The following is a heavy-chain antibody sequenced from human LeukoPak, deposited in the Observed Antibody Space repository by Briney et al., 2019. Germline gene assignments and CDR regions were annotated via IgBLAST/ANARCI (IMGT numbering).Heavy chain of an antibody. CDR1: GGSIRSYY. V-gene: IGHV4-59*01. Sequence: TSETLSLTCTVSGGSIRSYYWSWSRQPPGKGREWIGYIYYSGSTNYNPSLKSRVTISVDTSKNQFSLKLSSVTAADTAVYYCAREGTDQYYYYYMDVWGKGTTVTVSS. CDR3: AREGTDQYYYYYMDV. CDR2: IYYSGST. D-gene: IGHD3-10*01. J-gene: IGHJ6*03.